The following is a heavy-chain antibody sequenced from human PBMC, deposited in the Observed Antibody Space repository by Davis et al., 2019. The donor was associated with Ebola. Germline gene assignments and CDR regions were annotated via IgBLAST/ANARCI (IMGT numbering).Heavy chain of an antibody. V-gene: IGHV6-1*01. CDR1: GDSVSSAG. Sequence: HSQTLSLTCAISGDSVSSAGWNWIRQSPSRGLEWLGRTYYKSKWYTDYAVSMKSRITINVDTSKNQFSLQLNSVTPEDTALYYCARGWLRVGMDVWGEGTTVTV. J-gene: IGHJ6*02. D-gene: IGHD5-18*01. CDR2: TYYKSKWYT. CDR3: ARGWLRVGMDV.